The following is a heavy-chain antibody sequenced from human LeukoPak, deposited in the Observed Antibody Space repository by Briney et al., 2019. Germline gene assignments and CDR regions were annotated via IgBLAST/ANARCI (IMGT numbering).Heavy chain of an antibody. CDR1: GFTFSSYA. V-gene: IGHV3-23*01. CDR3: AKCGGYSSGWYSD. J-gene: IGHJ4*02. D-gene: IGHD6-19*01. Sequence: GGSLRLSCAASGFTFSSYAMSWLRQAPGKGLEWVSAISGSGGSTYYADSVRGRFTISRDNSKNTLYLQMNSLRAEDTAVYYCAKCGGYSSGWYSDWGQGTLVTVSS. CDR2: ISGSGGST.